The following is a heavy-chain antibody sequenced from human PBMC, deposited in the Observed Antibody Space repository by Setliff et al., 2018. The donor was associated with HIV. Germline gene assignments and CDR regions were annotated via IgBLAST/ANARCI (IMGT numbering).Heavy chain of an antibody. CDR2: INHSGSS. CDR3: ARLLRARLYYYYYCMDV. CDR1: GGSFSGYY. V-gene: IGHV4-34*01. D-gene: IGHD6-25*01. J-gene: IGHJ6*03. Sequence: SETLSLTCAVYGGSFSGYYWSWIRQPPGKGLEWIGEINHSGSSNYNPSLKSRVTISVDTSKNQFSLKLGSVTAADTAVYYCARLLRARLYYYYYCMDVWGKGTTVTVSS.